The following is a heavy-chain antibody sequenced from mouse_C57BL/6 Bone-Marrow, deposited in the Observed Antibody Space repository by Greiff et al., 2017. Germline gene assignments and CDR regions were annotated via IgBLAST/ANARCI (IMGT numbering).Heavy chain of an antibody. CDR1: GFTFSDYG. Sequence: EVMLVVSGGGLVKPGGSLKLSCAASGFTFSDYGMHWVRQAPEKGLVWVAYISSGSSTIYYADTVKGRFTISRDNAKNTLFLQMTSLRSEDTAMYYCARPGWAWFAYWGQGTLVTVSA. CDR3: ARPGWAWFAY. D-gene: IGHD3-1*01. J-gene: IGHJ3*01. V-gene: IGHV5-17*01. CDR2: ISSGSSTI.